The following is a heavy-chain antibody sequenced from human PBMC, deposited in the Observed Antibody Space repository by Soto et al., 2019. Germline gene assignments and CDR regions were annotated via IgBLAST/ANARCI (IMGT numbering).Heavy chain of an antibody. CDR1: GGSRMNYC. D-gene: IGHD3-3*01. CDR3: ARGGQDFLSGPFDY. V-gene: IGHV4-4*07. Sequence: KSSETLSLTGTVAGGSRMNYCMNWIRQPARKGMAWIGGIDTSESTKYNASVKSRVTMSVDTSKQEVALKLSSVTAADKDLYYCARGGQDFLSGPFDYWGRGALVTVSS. CDR2: IDTSEST. J-gene: IGHJ4*02.